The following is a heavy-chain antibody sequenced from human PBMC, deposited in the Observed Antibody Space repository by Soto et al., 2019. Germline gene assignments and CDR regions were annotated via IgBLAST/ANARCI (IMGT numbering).Heavy chain of an antibody. V-gene: IGHV1-3*01. CDR2: INAGNGNT. Sequence: QVQLVQSGAEVKKPGASVKVSCKASGYTFTTYAMHWVRQAPGQRLEWMGWINAGNGNTKYSQKFQGRVTITRDTXXGXAXXDLSSLRSEDTAVYYCARDKGYCSSTSCYNPLFDYWGQGTLVTVFS. CDR1: GYTFTTYA. CDR3: ARDKGYCSSTSCYNPLFDY. J-gene: IGHJ4*02. D-gene: IGHD2-2*02.